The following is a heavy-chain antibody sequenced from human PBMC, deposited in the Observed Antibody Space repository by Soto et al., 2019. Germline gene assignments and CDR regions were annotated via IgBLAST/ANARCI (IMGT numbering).Heavy chain of an antibody. CDR3: ASPRVGDYYYYMDV. D-gene: IGHD1-26*01. CDR2: MNPNSGNT. Sequence: ASVKVSCKASGYTFTIYDINWVRQATGQGLEWMGWMNPNSGNTGYAQKFQGRVTMTRNTSISTAYMELSSLRSEDTAVYYCASPRVGDYYYYMDVWGKGTTVSVSS. V-gene: IGHV1-8*01. J-gene: IGHJ6*03. CDR1: GYTFTIYD.